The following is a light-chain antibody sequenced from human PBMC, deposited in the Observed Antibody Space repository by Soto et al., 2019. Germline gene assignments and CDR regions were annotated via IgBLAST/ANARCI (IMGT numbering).Light chain of an antibody. CDR2: GAS. CDR1: QSVSSN. V-gene: IGKV3-15*01. CDR3: QQFGSSRMYT. J-gene: IGKJ2*01. Sequence: EIVMTQSPATLSVSPGERATLSCRASQSVSSNVAWYQQIPGQTPRLLIYGASTRATGIPVRFSGSGSGTEFTLTISSLQSEDFAVYYCQQFGSSRMYTFGQGTKLEI.